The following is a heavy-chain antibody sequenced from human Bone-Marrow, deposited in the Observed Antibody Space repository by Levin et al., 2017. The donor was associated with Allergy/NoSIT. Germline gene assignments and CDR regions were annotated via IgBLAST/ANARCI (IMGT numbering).Heavy chain of an antibody. J-gene: IGHJ4*02. V-gene: IGHV3-33*01. CDR1: GFTFSSYG. CDR3: AREVNTLGYCSGGSCRPLDY. CDR2: IWYDGSNK. D-gene: IGHD2-15*01. Sequence: GESLKISCAASGFTFSSYGMHWVRQAPGKGLEWVAVIWYDGSNKYYADSVKGRFTISRDNSKNTLYLQMNSLRAEDTAVYYCAREVNTLGYCSGGSCRPLDYWGQGTLVTVSS.